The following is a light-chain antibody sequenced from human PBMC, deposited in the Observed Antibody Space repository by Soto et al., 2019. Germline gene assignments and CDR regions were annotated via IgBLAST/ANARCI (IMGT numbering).Light chain of an antibody. V-gene: IGKV2-24*01. CDR2: KVS. J-gene: IGKJ2*01. CDR3: MQATHYRPYT. Sequence: DVVMTQTPLSSPVTLGQPASISCKSSQSLVHSDGNTYLSWLHQRPGQPPRLLIYKVSHRFSGVPDRFSGSGAGIDFTLRISRVEAEDVGIYYCMQATHYRPYTFGQGTKLEIK. CDR1: QSLVHSDGNTY.